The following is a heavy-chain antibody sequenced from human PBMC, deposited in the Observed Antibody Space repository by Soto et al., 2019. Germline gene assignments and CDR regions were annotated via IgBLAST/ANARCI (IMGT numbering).Heavy chain of an antibody. V-gene: IGHV3-23*01. CDR3: AKNLYCSGGSCYGFAVLY. CDR2: ISGSGGST. D-gene: IGHD2-15*01. J-gene: IGHJ4*02. Sequence: PGGSLRLSCAASGFTFSSYAMSWVRQAPGKGLEWVSAISGSGGSTYYADSVKGRFTISRDNSKNTLYLQMNSLRAEDTAVYYCAKNLYCSGGSCYGFAVLYWGQGTLVTVSS. CDR1: GFTFSSYA.